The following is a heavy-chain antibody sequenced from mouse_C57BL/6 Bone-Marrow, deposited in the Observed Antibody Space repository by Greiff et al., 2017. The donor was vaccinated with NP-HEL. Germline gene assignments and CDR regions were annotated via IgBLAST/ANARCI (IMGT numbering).Heavy chain of an antibody. CDR1: GFNIKDDY. CDR3: TTTTTVEGDY. D-gene: IGHD1-1*01. V-gene: IGHV14-4*01. Sequence: EVKVVESGAELVRPGASVKLSCTASGFNIKDDYMHWVKQRPEQGLEWIGWIDPENGDTEYASKFQGKATITADTSSNTAYLQLSSLTSEDTAVYYCTTTTTVEGDYWGQGTTLTVSS. J-gene: IGHJ2*01. CDR2: IDPENGDT.